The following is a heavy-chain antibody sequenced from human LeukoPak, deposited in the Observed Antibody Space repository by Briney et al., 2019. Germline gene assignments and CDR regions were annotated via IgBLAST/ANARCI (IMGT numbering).Heavy chain of an antibody. D-gene: IGHD3-22*01. CDR1: GFTSSTYS. CDR3: ARQIYYDSSGYQLKGGFDY. V-gene: IGHV3-48*01. Sequence: GGSLRLSCAASGFTSSTYSMNWVRQAPGKGLEWVSYITSSGRTIYYADSVKGRFTISRDNAKNSLYLQMNSLRAEDTAVYYCARQIYYDSSGYQLKGGFDYWGQGTLVTVSS. J-gene: IGHJ4*02. CDR2: ITSSGRTI.